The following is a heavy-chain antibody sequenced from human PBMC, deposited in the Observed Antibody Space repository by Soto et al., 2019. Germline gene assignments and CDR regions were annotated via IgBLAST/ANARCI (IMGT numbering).Heavy chain of an antibody. CDR3: ARDLGKLITPAK. J-gene: IGHJ4*02. V-gene: IGHV4-31*03. D-gene: IGHD7-27*01. Sequence: SETLSLTCTVSGGSIRSGGYNWSWIRQLPGKGLEWIGYIFHTGNTYYNPSLKSRVTISVYTSQNQFSLRLSSVTAADTALYYCARDLGKLITPAKWGQGVLVTVSS. CDR1: GGSIRSGGYN. CDR2: IFHTGNT.